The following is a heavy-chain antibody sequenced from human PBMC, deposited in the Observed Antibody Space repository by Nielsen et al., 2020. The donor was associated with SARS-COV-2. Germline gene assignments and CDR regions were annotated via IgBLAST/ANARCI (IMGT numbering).Heavy chain of an antibody. V-gene: IGHV3-30-3*01. J-gene: IGHJ4*02. Sequence: GESLKISCAASGFTFSSYAMHWVRQAPGKGLEWVAVISYDGSNKYYADSVKGRFTISRDNSKNTLYLQMNSLRAEDTAVYYCARDLSYYGFDYWGQGTLVTVSS. CDR2: ISYDGSNK. CDR3: ARDLSYYGFDY. CDR1: GFTFSSYA. D-gene: IGHD1-26*01.